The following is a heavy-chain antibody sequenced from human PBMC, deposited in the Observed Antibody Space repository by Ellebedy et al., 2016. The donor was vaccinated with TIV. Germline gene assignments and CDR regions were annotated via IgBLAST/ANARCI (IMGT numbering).Heavy chain of an antibody. J-gene: IGHJ4*01. D-gene: IGHD3-10*01. CDR1: GFTFSTFW. CDR3: AREVRAGPY. V-gene: IGHV3-7*03. Sequence: GGSLRLSXAASGFTFSTFWMSWVRQAPGKGLEWVAKIKEDGSETYHVDSVKGRFTISRDNAKNSVYLQMNSLRAEDTAVYYCAREVRAGPYWGHGTLVTVSS. CDR2: IKEDGSET.